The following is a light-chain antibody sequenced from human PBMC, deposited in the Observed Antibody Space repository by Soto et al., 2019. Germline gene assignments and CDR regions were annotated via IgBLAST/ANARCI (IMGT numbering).Light chain of an antibody. J-gene: IGKJ5*01. CDR2: DAS. V-gene: IGKV3-20*01. Sequence: IVLTQSPCTVSLSPGERATLSCRASQSVSSNYLAWYQQKLGQAPRLLIYDASSRPTDIPARFSGSGSGTDFTLTISRLEPEDFAVYYCQQYGSSLITFGQGTRLEIK. CDR3: QQYGSSLIT. CDR1: QSVSSNY.